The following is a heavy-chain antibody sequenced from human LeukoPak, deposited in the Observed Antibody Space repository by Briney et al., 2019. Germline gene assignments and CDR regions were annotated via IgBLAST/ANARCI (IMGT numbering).Heavy chain of an antibody. V-gene: IGHV1-69*05. Sequence: GASVKVSCKASGGTFSSYAISWVRQAPGQGLEWMGGIIPIFGTANYAQKFQDRISMTTDTSTNTAYMELRSLKSDDTAVYYCARDPGGTWGFDYWGQGALVTVSS. D-gene: IGHD7-27*01. CDR1: GGTFSSYA. CDR2: IIPIFGTA. CDR3: ARDPGGTWGFDY. J-gene: IGHJ4*02.